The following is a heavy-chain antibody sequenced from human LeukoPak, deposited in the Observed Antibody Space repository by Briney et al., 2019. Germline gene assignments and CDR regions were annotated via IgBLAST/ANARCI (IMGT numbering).Heavy chain of an antibody. CDR2: INAGNGNT. J-gene: IGHJ4*02. Sequence: ASVKVSCKASGYTFTSYAMHWVRQAPGQRLEWMGWINAGNGNTKYSQKFQGRVTITRDTSASTAYMELSSLRSEDTAAYYCARASVSSSFVYWESAYFDSWGQGTLVTVSS. D-gene: IGHD6-6*01. CDR3: ARASVSSSFVYWESAYFDS. CDR1: GYTFTSYA. V-gene: IGHV1-3*01.